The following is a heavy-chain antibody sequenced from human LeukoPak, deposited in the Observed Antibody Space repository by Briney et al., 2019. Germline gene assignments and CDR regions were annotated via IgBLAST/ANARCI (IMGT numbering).Heavy chain of an antibody. CDR3: ARGPHYSNYPYYFDY. J-gene: IGHJ4*02. CDR2: IFYSGTT. D-gene: IGHD4-11*01. Sequence: PSETLSLTCTVSGDSISNFYWGWVRQPPGRGLEWVGSIFYSGTTNYNPSLKSRVTISLDTSKIQFSLRLSSVTAADTAVYYCARGPHYSNYPYYFDYWGQGTLVTVSS. CDR1: GDSISNFY. V-gene: IGHV4-59*01.